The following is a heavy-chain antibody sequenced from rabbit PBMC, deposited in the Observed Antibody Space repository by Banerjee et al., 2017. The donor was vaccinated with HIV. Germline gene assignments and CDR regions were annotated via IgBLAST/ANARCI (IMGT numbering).Heavy chain of an antibody. D-gene: IGHD4-2*01. CDR1: GFSFSSSDY. V-gene: IGHV1S40*01. CDR2: IAGSSSDFT. Sequence: QSLEESGGDLVKPGASLTLTCTASGFSFSSSDYMCWVRQAPGKGLEWISCIAGSSSDFTYSATWAKGRFTCSKTSSTTVTLQMTSLTVADTATYFCARSYAGKAISSLNLWGQGTLVTVS. J-gene: IGHJ4*01. CDR3: ARSYAGKAISSLNL.